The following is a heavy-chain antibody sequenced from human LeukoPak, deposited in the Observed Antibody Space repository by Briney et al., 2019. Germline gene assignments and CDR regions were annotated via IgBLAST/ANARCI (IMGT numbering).Heavy chain of an antibody. D-gene: IGHD2-15*01. CDR3: ARALNPLPGTYYFHY. V-gene: IGHV4-4*07. CDR1: GASINSHY. CDR2: IYISGST. J-gene: IGHJ4*02. Sequence: SETLSLTCSVSGASINSHYWTWIRQPAGKGLEWIGRIYISGSTNYSPSLMSRVTMSVDTSKNQFSLNLISVTAADTAVYYCARALNPLPGTYYFHYWGQGTLVTVSS.